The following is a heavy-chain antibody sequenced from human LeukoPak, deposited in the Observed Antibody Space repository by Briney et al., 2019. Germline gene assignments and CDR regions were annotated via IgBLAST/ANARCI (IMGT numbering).Heavy chain of an antibody. CDR1: GFTFSSYA. CDR3: ARDRESYYDILTGQIGTAYFDY. CDR2: MSSNGGST. D-gene: IGHD3-9*01. Sequence: SGGSLRLSCAASGFTFSSYAMHWVRQAPGKGLEYVSAMSSNGGSTYYANSVKGRFTISRDNSKNTLYLQMGSLRAEDMAVYYCARDRESYYDILTGQIGTAYFDYWGQGTLVTVSS. V-gene: IGHV3-64*01. J-gene: IGHJ4*02.